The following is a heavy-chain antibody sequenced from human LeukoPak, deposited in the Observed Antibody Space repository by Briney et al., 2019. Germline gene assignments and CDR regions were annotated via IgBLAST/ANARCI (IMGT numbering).Heavy chain of an antibody. CDR3: ARRAHSSSWSY. J-gene: IGHJ4*02. Sequence: PSETLSLTCTVSGGSISSSSYYWGWIRQPPGKGLEWIGCIYYSGSTYYNPSLKSRVTISVDTSKNQFSLKLSSVTAADTAVYYCARRAHSSSWSYWGQGTLVTVSS. V-gene: IGHV4-39*01. CDR2: IYYSGST. D-gene: IGHD6-13*01. CDR1: GGSISSSSYY.